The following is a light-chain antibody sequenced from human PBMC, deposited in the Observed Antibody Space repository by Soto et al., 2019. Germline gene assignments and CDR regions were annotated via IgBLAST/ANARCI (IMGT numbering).Light chain of an antibody. CDR3: QKYNSVPH. J-gene: IGKJ3*01. CDR1: QAISNY. CDR2: AAS. V-gene: IGKV1-27*01. Sequence: DIPMTQSPSSLSASVGDRVTITCRASQAISNYLAWYQQRPGKVPKLLIYAASVLQSGVPSRFSGSGSETDFTLTISSLQPEDVATYYCQKYNSVPHFGPGTKVEIK.